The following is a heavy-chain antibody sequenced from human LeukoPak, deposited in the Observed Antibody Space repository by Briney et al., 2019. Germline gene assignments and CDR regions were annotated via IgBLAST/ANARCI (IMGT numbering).Heavy chain of an antibody. D-gene: IGHD1-26*01. CDR1: GFTFSSYA. Sequence: GGSLRLSCAASGFTFSSYAMSWVRQAPGKGLEWVSIIYSGGSTSYADSVKGRFAISRDNSKNTLYLQMNSLRAEDTAVYYCAKEPAKWELQYYFDYWGQGTLVTVSS. V-gene: IGHV3-23*03. CDR3: AKEPAKWELQYYFDY. CDR2: IYSGGST. J-gene: IGHJ4*02.